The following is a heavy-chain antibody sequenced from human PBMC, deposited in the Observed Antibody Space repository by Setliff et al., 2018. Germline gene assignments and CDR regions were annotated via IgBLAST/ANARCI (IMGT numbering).Heavy chain of an antibody. J-gene: IGHJ5*02. D-gene: IGHD2-2*01. CDR3: AKDRWGYADP. V-gene: IGHV3-30*02. CDR2: IHYGGGHI. Sequence: GVSLRLSCATSGFTFSTSAMHWLRQSPDNRLEWLAYIHYGGGHIQYADSVKGRFTVSRDNAMDTLFLQMNGLTTDDTAKYFCAKDRWGYADPWGQGTLVTVSS. CDR1: GFTFSTSA.